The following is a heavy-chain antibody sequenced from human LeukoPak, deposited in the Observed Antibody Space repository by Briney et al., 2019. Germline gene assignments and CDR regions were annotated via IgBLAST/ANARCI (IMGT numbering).Heavy chain of an antibody. Sequence: PGGSLRLSCAVSGLTFSDAWMTWVRQAPGKGLEWVGRIKSKGGGGTTDCAAPVKGRFTISRDDSKNILYLQMNSPKTEDTAVYYCTWMTTETTIGYWGQGTLVTVSS. CDR1: GLTFSDAW. D-gene: IGHD4-17*01. V-gene: IGHV3-15*01. J-gene: IGHJ4*02. CDR2: IKSKGGGGTT. CDR3: TWMTTETTIGY.